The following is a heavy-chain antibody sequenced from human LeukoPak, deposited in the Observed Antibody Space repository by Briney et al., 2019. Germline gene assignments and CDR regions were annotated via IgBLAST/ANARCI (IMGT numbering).Heavy chain of an antibody. J-gene: IGHJ4*02. CDR1: GGSFSDSY. CDR2: IYISGNT. V-gene: IGHV4-4*07. CDR3: ARNAGDY. Sequence: PSETLSLTCTVSGGSFSDSYWSWIRQPAGKGLEWIGRIYISGNTNYNPSLKSRVTMSLDTSKNHFSLRLRSVTAADTAVYYCARNAGDYWGQGTLVTVSS. D-gene: IGHD1-1*01.